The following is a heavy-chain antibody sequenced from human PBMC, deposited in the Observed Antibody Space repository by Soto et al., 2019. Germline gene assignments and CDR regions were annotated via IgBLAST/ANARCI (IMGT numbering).Heavy chain of an antibody. Sequence: SETLSLTCTFSGGSVSSGSYYWSWIRQPPGKGLEWIGYIYYSGSTNYNPSLKSRVTISVDTSKNQFSLKLSSVTAADTAVYYCARIGLRYDYFDYLGQRTLVIVSS. CDR1: GGSVSSGSYY. CDR2: IYYSGST. J-gene: IGHJ4*02. V-gene: IGHV4-61*01. D-gene: IGHD2-8*01. CDR3: ARIGLRYDYFDY.